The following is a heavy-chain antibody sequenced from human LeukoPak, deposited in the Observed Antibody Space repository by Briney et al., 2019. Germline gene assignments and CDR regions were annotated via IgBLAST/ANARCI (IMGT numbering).Heavy chain of an antibody. Sequence: ASVKVSCKASGGTFSSNAISWVRQAPGQGLEWMGGIIPIFGTANYAQKFQGRVTITADESTSTAYMELSSLRSEDTAVYYCARDGLKNDIVVVPAAMFYWGQGTLVTVSS. V-gene: IGHV1-69*13. J-gene: IGHJ4*02. CDR1: GGTFSSNA. CDR2: IIPIFGTA. CDR3: ARDGLKNDIVVVPAAMFY. D-gene: IGHD2-2*01.